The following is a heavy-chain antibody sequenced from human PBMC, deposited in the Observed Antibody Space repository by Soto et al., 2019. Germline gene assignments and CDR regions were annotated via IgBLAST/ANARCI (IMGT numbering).Heavy chain of an antibody. CDR2: IIPILGIA. D-gene: IGHD6-19*01. V-gene: IGHV1-69*08. CDR1: GGTFSSYT. J-gene: IGHJ4*02. Sequence: QVQLVQSGAEVKKPRSSVKVSCKASGGTFSSYTISWVRQAPGQGLEWMGRIIPILGIANYAQKFQGRVTITADKSTSTAYMELSSLRSEDTAVYYCARDSSGWLSYFDYWGQGTLVTVSS. CDR3: ARDSSGWLSYFDY.